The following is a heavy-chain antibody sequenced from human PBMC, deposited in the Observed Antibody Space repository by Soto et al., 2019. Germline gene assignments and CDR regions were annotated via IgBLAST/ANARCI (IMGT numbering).Heavy chain of an antibody. CDR2: ISSGSITI. Sequence: EVQLVESGGGVVQPGGSLRLSCAASGFIFSNYAMNWVRQTPGKGLQWVSYISSGSITIYYTHSVEGRFTISRDDAKNSLYLQMNSLRAEDTAVYYCARVIENSGYTSGWLFQHWGQGTLVTVSS. V-gene: IGHV3-48*01. CDR1: GFIFSNYA. D-gene: IGHD6-19*01. CDR3: ARVIENSGYTSGWLFQH. J-gene: IGHJ1*01.